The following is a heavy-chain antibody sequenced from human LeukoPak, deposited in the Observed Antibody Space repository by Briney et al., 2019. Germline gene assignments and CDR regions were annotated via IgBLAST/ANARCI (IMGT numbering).Heavy chain of an antibody. D-gene: IGHD3-3*01. CDR2: ISGSGGST. Sequence: GGSLRLSCAASGFTFSSYAMSWVRQAPGKGLEWVSAISGSGGSTYYADSVKGRFTISRDNSKNTLYLQMNSLRAEDTAVYYCAKGPNYDFWSGYFWDSTGGLGKYYFDYWGQGTLVTVSS. CDR3: AKGPNYDFWSGYFWDSTGGLGKYYFDY. CDR1: GFTFSSYA. V-gene: IGHV3-23*01. J-gene: IGHJ4*02.